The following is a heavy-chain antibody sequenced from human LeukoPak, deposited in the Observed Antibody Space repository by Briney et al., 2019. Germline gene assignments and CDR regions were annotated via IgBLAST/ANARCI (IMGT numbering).Heavy chain of an antibody. J-gene: IGHJ4*02. CDR3: ARRRGGYSYGYGSYYFDY. CDR1: GGSFSGYY. V-gene: IGHV4-34*01. CDR2: INHSGST. Sequence: PSDTLSLTCAVYGGSFSGYYWSWIRQPPGKGLEWIGEINHSGSTNYNPSLKSRVTISVDTSKNQFSLKLSSVTAADTAVYYCARRRGGYSYGYGSYYFDYWGQGTLVTVSS. D-gene: IGHD5-18*01.